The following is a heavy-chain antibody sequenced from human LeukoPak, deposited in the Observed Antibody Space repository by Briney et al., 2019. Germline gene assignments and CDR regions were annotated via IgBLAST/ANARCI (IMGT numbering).Heavy chain of an antibody. D-gene: IGHD3-3*01. Sequence: PSETLSLTCTASGGSISSSSYYWGWIRQPPGKGLEWIGSIYYSGSTYYNPSLKSRVTISVDTSKNQFSLKLSSVTAADTAVYYCVRAYYDFWSGYYRRDNWFDPWGQGTLVTVSS. CDR2: IYYSGST. CDR3: VRAYYDFWSGYYRRDNWFDP. CDR1: GGSISSSSYY. V-gene: IGHV4-39*01. J-gene: IGHJ5*02.